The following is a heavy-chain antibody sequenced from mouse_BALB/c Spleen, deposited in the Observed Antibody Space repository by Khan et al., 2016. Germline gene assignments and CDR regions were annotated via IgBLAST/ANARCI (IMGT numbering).Heavy chain of an antibody. CDR2: INTYTGEP. CDR1: GYTFTNYG. Sequence: QIQLVQSGPELKKPGETVKISCKASGYTFTNYGMNWVKQAPGKGLKWMGWINTYTGEPTYADDFKGRFAFSLETSASTAYLQINNLKNEDTATYFCARNGNYLAWFAYWGQGTLVTVSA. J-gene: IGHJ3*01. V-gene: IGHV9-3-1*01. D-gene: IGHD2-1*01. CDR3: ARNGNYLAWFAY.